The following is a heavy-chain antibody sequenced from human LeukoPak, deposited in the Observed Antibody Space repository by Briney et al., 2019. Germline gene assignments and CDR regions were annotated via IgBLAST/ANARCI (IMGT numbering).Heavy chain of an antibody. Sequence: SETPSLTCSVSDGSTTGYYWSWIRQPPGKGLEWIAYVYYTGRTLYNPSLKSRVTISVDTSKNQFSLKLSSVTAADTAVYYCARAYSSSWYYFDYWGQGTLVTVSS. CDR1: DGSTTGYY. D-gene: IGHD6-13*01. CDR3: ARAYSSSWYYFDY. CDR2: VYYTGRT. J-gene: IGHJ4*02. V-gene: IGHV4-59*01.